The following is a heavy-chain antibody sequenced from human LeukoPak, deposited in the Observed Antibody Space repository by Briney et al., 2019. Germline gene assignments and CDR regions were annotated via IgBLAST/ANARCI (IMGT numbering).Heavy chain of an antibody. V-gene: IGHV3-74*01. CDR2: IKSDGSPT. Sequence: PGGSLRLYCAACGFTFSSYSMHWVRQAPGKGRVWVSRIKSDGSPTTYADSVNCRFTISRDTAKNTLYLQMNSLRPEDTAVYYCARELSCSSSRHFDYWGQGTLVTVSS. CDR1: GFTFSSYS. D-gene: IGHD2-2*01. CDR3: ARELSCSSSRHFDY. J-gene: IGHJ4*02.